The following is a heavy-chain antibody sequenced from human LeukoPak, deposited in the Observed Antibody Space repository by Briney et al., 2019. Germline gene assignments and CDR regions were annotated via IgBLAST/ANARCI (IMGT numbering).Heavy chain of an antibody. V-gene: IGHV1-69*13. D-gene: IGHD5-18*01. CDR2: IIPIFGTA. Sequence: ASVKVSCKASGGTFSSYAISWVRQAPGQGLEWMGGIIPIFGTANYAQKVQGRVTITADESTSTAYMELSSLRSEDTAVYYCATQDTAMDMDVWGKGTTVTVSS. CDR3: ATQDTAMDMDV. J-gene: IGHJ6*03. CDR1: GGTFSSYA.